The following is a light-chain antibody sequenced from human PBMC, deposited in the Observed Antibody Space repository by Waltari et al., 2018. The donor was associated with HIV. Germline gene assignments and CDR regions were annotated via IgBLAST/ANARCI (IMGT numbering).Light chain of an antibody. CDR3: QQRSNWPPFT. V-gene: IGKV3-11*01. CDR1: RSVSIY. Sequence: EIVLTQSPATLSLSPGERATLSCRASRSVSIYLAWFQHKPGQAPRLLIYDASTRAPGIPARFSGSGSGTDFTLTISRLEPEDSAVYYCQQRSNWPPFTFGQGTKLEIK. CDR2: DAS. J-gene: IGKJ2*01.